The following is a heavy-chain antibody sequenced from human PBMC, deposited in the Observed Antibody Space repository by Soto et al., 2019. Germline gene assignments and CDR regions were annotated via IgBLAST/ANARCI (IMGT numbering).Heavy chain of an antibody. V-gene: IGHV4-34*01. Sequence: SETLSLTCAVYGGSFSGYYWSWIRQPPGKGLEWIGEINHSGSTNYNPSLKSRVTISVDTSKNQFSLKLRSVTAADTSVYFCARQPRTGDCDSWFDHWAQGTLVTVSS. CDR2: INHSGST. CDR3: ARQPRTGDCDSWFDH. D-gene: IGHD2-21*01. J-gene: IGHJ5*02. CDR1: GGSFSGYY.